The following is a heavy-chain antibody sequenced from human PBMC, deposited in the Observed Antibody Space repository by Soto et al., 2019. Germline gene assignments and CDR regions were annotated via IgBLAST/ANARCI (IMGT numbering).Heavy chain of an antibody. V-gene: IGHV2-5*02. CDR3: ARQAVAYDDSSGLDY. J-gene: IGHJ4*02. D-gene: IGHD3-22*01. Sequence: QITLKESGPTLVKPTQTLTLTCTFSGFSLSTSGVGVGWIRQPPGKALEWLALIYWDDDKRYSPSLKSRLTITKDSSKNQVVLTMTNMDPVDTATYYCARQAVAYDDSSGLDYLGQGTLVTVSS. CDR1: GFSLSTSGVG. CDR2: IYWDDDK.